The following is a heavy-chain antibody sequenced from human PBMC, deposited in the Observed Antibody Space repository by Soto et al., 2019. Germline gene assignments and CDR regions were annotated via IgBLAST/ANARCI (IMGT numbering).Heavy chain of an antibody. CDR1: EFTFSSYA. D-gene: IGHD5-12*01. J-gene: IGHJ4*02. CDR3: AKGARDGYTHSYFDY. V-gene: IGHV3-23*01. Sequence: PGGSLRLSCVASEFTFSSYAMGWVRQAPGKGLEWVSLISGSTYYADSVKGRFTISTDNSKNTLYLQMNSLRAEDTAVYYCAKGARDGYTHSYFDYWGQGTLVTVSS. CDR2: ISGST.